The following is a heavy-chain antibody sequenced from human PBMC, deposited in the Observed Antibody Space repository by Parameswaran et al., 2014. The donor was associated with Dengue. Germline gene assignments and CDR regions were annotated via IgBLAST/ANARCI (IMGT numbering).Heavy chain of an antibody. Sequence: WIRQSPSRGLEWLGRTYYRSKWYNDYAVSVKSRITINPDTSKNQFSLQLNSVTPEDTAVYYCARGSERDNWNDGADWFDPWGQGTLVTVSS. CDR2: TYYRSKWYN. D-gene: IGHD1-1*01. CDR3: ARGSERDNWNDGADWFDP. V-gene: IGHV6-1*01. J-gene: IGHJ5*02.